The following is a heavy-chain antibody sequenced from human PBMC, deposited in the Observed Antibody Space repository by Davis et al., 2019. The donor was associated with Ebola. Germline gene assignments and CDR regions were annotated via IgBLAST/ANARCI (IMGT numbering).Heavy chain of an antibody. J-gene: IGHJ4*02. Sequence: GGSLRLSCECSGYTFSSQWIGWVRQVPGKGLEWMGVIYPGDSDTRYSPSFQGQVTISADKSISTAYLQWSSLKASDSAMYYCVRQESYYGSVDFWGQGTLVTVSS. CDR1: GYTFSSQW. CDR2: IYPGDSDT. D-gene: IGHD3-10*01. CDR3: VRQESYYGSVDF. V-gene: IGHV5-51*01.